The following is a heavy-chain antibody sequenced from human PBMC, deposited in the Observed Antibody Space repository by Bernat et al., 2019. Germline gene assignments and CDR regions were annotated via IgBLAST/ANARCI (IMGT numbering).Heavy chain of an antibody. V-gene: IGHV4-39*01. CDR3: ARLQGGNSGLFDY. CDR2: IYYSGST. CDR1: GGSISSSSYY. Sequence: QLQLQESGPGLVKPSETLSLTCTVSGGSISSSSYYWGWIRQPPGKGLEWIGSIYYSGSTYYNPSLKSRVTISVDTSKNQFSLKLSSVTAADTAVYYCARLQGGNSGLFDYWGQGTLVTVSS. J-gene: IGHJ4*02. D-gene: IGHD4-23*01.